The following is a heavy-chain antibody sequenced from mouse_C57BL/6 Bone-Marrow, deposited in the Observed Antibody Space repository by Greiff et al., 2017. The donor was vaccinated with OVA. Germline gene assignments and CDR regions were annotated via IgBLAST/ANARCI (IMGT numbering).Heavy chain of an antibody. V-gene: IGHV5-17*01. J-gene: IGHJ2*01. D-gene: IGHD2-1*01. Sequence: EVNLVESGGGLVKPGGSLTLSCAASGFTFSDYGMHWVRQAPEKGLEWVAYISSGSSTIYYADTVKGRFTISRDNAKNTLCLQMTSLRSEDTAMYYCARRYYGNFYFDYWGQGTTLTVSS. CDR3: ARRYYGNFYFDY. CDR1: GFTFSDYG. CDR2: ISSGSSTI.